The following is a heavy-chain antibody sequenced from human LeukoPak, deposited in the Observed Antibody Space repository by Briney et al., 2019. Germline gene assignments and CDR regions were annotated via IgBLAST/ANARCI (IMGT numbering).Heavy chain of an antibody. Sequence: SVKVSCKASGGTFSSYAISWVRQAPGQGLEWMGGIIPIFGTANYAQKFQGRVTITADESTSTAYMELSSLRSEDTAVYYCARPDYGRRSFDYWGQGTLVTVSS. J-gene: IGHJ4*02. CDR1: GGTFSSYA. D-gene: IGHD4-17*01. CDR3: ARPDYGRRSFDY. CDR2: IIPIFGTA. V-gene: IGHV1-69*13.